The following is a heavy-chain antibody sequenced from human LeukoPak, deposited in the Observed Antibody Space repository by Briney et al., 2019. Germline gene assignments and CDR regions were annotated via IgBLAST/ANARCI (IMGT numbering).Heavy chain of an antibody. CDR3: ARGRSGYSSSWTWFDS. CDR2: INPNSGGT. Sequence: ASVKVSCKASGYTFTGYYMHWVRQAPGQGLEWMGWINPNSGGTNYAQKFQGRVTMTRDTSISTAYMELSRLRSDGTAVYYCARGRSGYSSSWTWFDSWGQGTLVTVSS. V-gene: IGHV1-2*02. D-gene: IGHD6-13*01. CDR1: GYTFTGYY. J-gene: IGHJ5*01.